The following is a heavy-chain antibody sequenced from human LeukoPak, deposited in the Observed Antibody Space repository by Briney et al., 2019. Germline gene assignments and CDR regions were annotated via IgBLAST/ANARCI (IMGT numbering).Heavy chain of an antibody. J-gene: IGHJ5*02. CDR2: IYDSGST. Sequence: SETLSLTCTVSGGSISSSSHYWGWIRQPPGKGLEWIGSIYDSGSTYYNPPLKSRVTISVDTSKNQFSLKLTSMTAADTAVYYCARHAWGSSWYYWFDPWGQGTLVTVSS. V-gene: IGHV4-39*01. CDR1: GGSISSSSHY. D-gene: IGHD6-13*01. CDR3: ARHAWGSSWYYWFDP.